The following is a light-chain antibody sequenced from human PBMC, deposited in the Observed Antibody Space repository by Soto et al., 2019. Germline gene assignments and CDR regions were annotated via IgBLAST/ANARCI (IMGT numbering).Light chain of an antibody. Sequence: QSVLTQPPSVSGAPGQRVTISCTGSSSNIGAGYDVHWYQQLPGTAPKLLIYGNSHRPSGVPDRFSGSKSGTSASLAITGLQAEDEADYYCQSYDGSLSGSVFGGGTKLTVL. V-gene: IGLV1-40*01. CDR3: QSYDGSLSGSV. CDR1: SSNIGAGYD. CDR2: GNS. J-gene: IGLJ3*02.